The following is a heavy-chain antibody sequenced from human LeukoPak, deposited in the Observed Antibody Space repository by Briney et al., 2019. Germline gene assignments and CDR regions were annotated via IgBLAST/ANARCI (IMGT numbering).Heavy chain of an antibody. Sequence: GASVKVSCKASGYTFTSYGISWVRQAPGQGLEWMGWISAYNGNTNYAQKLQGRVTTTTDTSTSTAYMELRSLRSDDTAVYYCARDRAVVPAASYNWFDPWGQGTLVTVSS. CDR2: ISAYNGNT. CDR3: ARDRAVVPAASYNWFDP. CDR1: GYTFTSYG. D-gene: IGHD2-2*01. J-gene: IGHJ5*02. V-gene: IGHV1-18*01.